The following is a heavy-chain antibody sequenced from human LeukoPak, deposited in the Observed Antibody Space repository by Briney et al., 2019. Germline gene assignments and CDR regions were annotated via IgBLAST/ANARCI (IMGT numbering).Heavy chain of an antibody. V-gene: IGHV3-23*01. D-gene: IGHD3-22*01. Sequence: PGGSLRLSCTTSGFTFSSYALSWVRQAPGKGLEWVSGIRVSGSTYYPDSVTGRFTISRDNSKNTLYLQMNSLRAEDTAVYYCASQNVDSSPSADYWGQGTLVTVSS. CDR1: GFTFSSYA. J-gene: IGHJ4*02. CDR2: IRVSGST. CDR3: ASQNVDSSPSADY.